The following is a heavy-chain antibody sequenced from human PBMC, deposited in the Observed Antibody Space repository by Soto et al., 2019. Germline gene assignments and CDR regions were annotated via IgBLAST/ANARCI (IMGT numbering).Heavy chain of an antibody. Sequence: QVQLQESGPGLVKPSQTLSLTCTVSGGSISSGGYYWSWIRQHPGKGLEWIGYIYYSGSTYYNPSLKSRVTXXVXTXMNQFSPKLSSVTAADTAVYYCARGRSADPDWYFDLWGRGTLVTVSS. D-gene: IGHD2-15*01. CDR3: ARGRSADPDWYFDL. CDR2: IYYSGST. V-gene: IGHV4-31*03. J-gene: IGHJ2*01. CDR1: GGSISSGGYY.